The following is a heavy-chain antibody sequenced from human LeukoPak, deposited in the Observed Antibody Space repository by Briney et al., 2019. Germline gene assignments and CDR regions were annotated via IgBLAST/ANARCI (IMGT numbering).Heavy chain of an antibody. J-gene: IGHJ4*01. V-gene: IGHV3-53*01. D-gene: IGHD1-7*01. Sequence: TGGSLRLSCAASGFTVSNNYMSWVRQAPGKGLKWVAVIYAGGSPYYADSVKGRFTISRDDSKNTLFLQMNSLRVEDTAVYHCARGPLITGITDWGQGTLVSVSS. CDR1: GFTVSNNY. CDR2: IYAGGSP. CDR3: ARGPLITGITD.